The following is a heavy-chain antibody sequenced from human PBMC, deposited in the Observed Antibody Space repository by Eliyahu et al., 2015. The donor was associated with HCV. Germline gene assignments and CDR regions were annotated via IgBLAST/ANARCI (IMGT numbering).Heavy chain of an antibody. CDR2: IYYSGGT. CDR1: GGSXSXXSYY. V-gene: IGHV4-39*01. D-gene: IGHD2-2*01. J-gene: IGHJ5*02. CDR3: ARQLYRPYCSSTSCRNWFDP. Sequence: QLQLQESGPGLVKPSETLSLTCTVSGGSXSXXSYYWGWIRQPPGKGLEWIGGIYYSGGTYYNPSLKRRVTVDTSKNQFSLKLSSVTAADTAVYYCARQLYRPYCSSTSCRNWFDPWGQGTLVTVSS.